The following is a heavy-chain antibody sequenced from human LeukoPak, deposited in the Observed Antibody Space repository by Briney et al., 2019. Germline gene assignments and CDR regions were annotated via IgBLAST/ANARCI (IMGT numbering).Heavy chain of an antibody. D-gene: IGHD3-9*01. CDR1: GGTFSSYA. CDR2: IIPIFGTA. J-gene: IGHJ4*02. V-gene: IGHV1-69*13. CDR3: ARGHYDILTGSSPGSFDY. Sequence: SVKVSCKASGGTFSSYAISWVRQAPGQGLEWMGGIIPIFGTANYAQKFQGRVTTTADESTSTAYMELSSLRSEDTAVYYCARGHYDILTGSSPGSFDYWGQGTLVTVSS.